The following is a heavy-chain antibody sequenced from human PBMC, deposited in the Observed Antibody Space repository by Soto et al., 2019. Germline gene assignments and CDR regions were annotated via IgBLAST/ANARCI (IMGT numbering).Heavy chain of an antibody. J-gene: IGHJ5*02. Sequence: SETLSLTCSVSGGSISGSYWSWIRQSPGKGLEWLGYVYYTGSTNYSPSLRSRVSISVDTSKNEFSLRLSSVTAADTAVYYCARAAIVVVIRTRNWFDPWGQGTLVTVSS. D-gene: IGHD3-22*01. CDR3: ARAAIVVVIRTRNWFDP. V-gene: IGHV4-59*01. CDR1: GGSISGSY. CDR2: VYYTGST.